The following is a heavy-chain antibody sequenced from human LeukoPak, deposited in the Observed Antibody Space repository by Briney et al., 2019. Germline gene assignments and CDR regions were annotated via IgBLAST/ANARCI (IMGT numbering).Heavy chain of an antibody. CDR1: GGTFSSYA. V-gene: IGHV1-69*13. J-gene: IGHJ4*02. Sequence: GASVNVSCKASGGTFSSYAISWVRQAPGQGLEWMGGIIPIFGTANYAQKFQGRVTITADESTSTAYMELSSLRSEDTAVYYCARVRRDTAIPFDYWGQGTLVTVSS. CDR2: IIPIFGTA. D-gene: IGHD5-18*01. CDR3: ARVRRDTAIPFDY.